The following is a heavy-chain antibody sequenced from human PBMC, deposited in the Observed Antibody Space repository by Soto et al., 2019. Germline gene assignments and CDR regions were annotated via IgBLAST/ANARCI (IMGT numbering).Heavy chain of an antibody. CDR2: ISPYNGNT. CDR3: AGGIYQNYGMDV. J-gene: IGHJ6*02. D-gene: IGHD2-2*01. V-gene: IGHV1-18*01. CDR1: GYTFPSYC. Sequence: ASVKVSCKASGYTFPSYCISWVRQAPGQGLEWMGWISPYNGNTNYAQKLQGRVTMPTDTSKSTAHMELRSLRSDDTAVYCCAGGIYQNYGMDVWGQGTTVTVSS.